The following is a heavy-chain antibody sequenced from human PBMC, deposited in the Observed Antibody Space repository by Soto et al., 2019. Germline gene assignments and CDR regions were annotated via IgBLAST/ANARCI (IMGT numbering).Heavy chain of an antibody. CDR2: IYYSGST. CDR3: ARFPVISGSGSIESRN. V-gene: IGHV4-59*01. CDR1: GGSISSYY. Sequence: PSETLSLTCTVSGGSISSYYWSWIRQPPGKGLEWIGYIYYSGSTNYNPSLKSRVTISVDTSKNQLSLKLSSVTAADTAVYYCARFPVISGSGSIESRNWGQGTLVTVSS. D-gene: IGHD3-10*01. J-gene: IGHJ4*02.